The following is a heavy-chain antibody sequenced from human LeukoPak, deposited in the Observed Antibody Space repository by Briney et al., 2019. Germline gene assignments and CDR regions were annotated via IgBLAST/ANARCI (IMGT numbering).Heavy chain of an antibody. Sequence: SETLSLTCTVSGGSISSYYWNWIRRPPGKGLEWIGYIYYNGNTNYSPSLKSRVAMSVDTSKNLFSLKVSSVTAADTAVYYCARGRSNYYGMDVWGQGTTVTVSS. CDR2: IYYNGNT. V-gene: IGHV4-59*01. CDR3: ARGRSNYYGMDV. J-gene: IGHJ6*02. CDR1: GGSISSYY. D-gene: IGHD1-26*01.